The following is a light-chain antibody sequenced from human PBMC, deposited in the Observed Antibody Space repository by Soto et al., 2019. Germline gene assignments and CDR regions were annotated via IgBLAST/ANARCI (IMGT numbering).Light chain of an antibody. CDR2: EVS. CDR1: SSDVGSYNR. V-gene: IGLV2-18*02. J-gene: IGLJ2*01. CDR3: SSYTSTSTWV. Sequence: QSALTQPPSVSGAPGQSVTISCTGTSSDVGSYNRVSWYQQPPGTVPKLMISEVSNRPSGVPDRFSGSKSGNTASLTISGLPAEDEADYYCSSYTSTSTWVFGGGTKLTVL.